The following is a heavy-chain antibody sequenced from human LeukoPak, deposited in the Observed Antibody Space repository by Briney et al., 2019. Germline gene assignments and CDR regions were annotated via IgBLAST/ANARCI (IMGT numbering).Heavy chain of an antibody. CDR2: VSAYIGNT. CDR3: ARGPPTNYYYYYMDV. D-gene: IGHD5-12*01. V-gene: IGHV1-18*01. CDR1: GYTFTSYG. J-gene: IGHJ6*03. Sequence: ASVKVSCKASGYTFTSYGISWVRQAPGQGLEWMGWVSAYIGNTNYAQKLQGRVTMTTDTSTSTAYMELRSLRSDDTAVYYCARGPPTNYYYYYMDVWGKGTTVTVSS.